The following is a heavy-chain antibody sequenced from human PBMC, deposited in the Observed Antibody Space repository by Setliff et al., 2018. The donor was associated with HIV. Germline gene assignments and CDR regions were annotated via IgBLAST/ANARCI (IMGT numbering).Heavy chain of an antibody. CDR3: TVYNTGSSKDHY. Sequence: PSETLSLTCAVSGDSMSSGDNWWTWVRQPPGKGLEWIGEIYHSEYTNYNASLKSRVSMSVDKSKNQFSLKLNSVTAADTAVYYCTVYNTGSSKDHYRGQGTPVTVSS. V-gene: IGHV4-4*02. D-gene: IGHD2-8*02. CDR2: IYHSEYT. J-gene: IGHJ4*02. CDR1: GDSMSSGDNW.